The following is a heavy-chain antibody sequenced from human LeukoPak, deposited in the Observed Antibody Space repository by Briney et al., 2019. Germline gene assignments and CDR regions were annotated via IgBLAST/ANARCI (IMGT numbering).Heavy chain of an antibody. Sequence: AGGSLRLSCAASGFTFDDYAMHWVRQAPGKGLEWVSGISWNSGSIGYADSVKGRFTISRDNAKNSLYLQMNSLRAEDTALYYCARKGYSPYYYDSNYAFDIWGQGTMVTVSS. CDR1: GFTFDDYA. D-gene: IGHD3-22*01. J-gene: IGHJ3*02. CDR3: ARKGYSPYYYDSNYAFDI. CDR2: ISWNSGSI. V-gene: IGHV3-9*01.